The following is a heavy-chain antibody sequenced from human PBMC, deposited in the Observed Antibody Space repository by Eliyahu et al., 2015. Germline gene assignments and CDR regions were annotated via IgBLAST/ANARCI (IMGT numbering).Heavy chain of an antibody. J-gene: IGHJ3*02. CDR2: IYYSGST. D-gene: IGHD3-3*01. V-gene: IGHV4-59*01. CDR1: GXSIXSYX. CDR3: ARGPLESLAFDI. Sequence: QVQLQESGPGLVKXSETLSLXCTXXGXSIXSYXWXWIRQPPGKGLEWIGYIYYSGSTNYNPSLKSRVTISVDTSKNQFSLKLSSVTAADTAVYYCARGPLESLAFDIWGQGTMVTVSS.